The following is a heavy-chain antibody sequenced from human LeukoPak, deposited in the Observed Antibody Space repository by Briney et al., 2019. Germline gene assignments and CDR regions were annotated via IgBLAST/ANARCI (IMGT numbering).Heavy chain of an antibody. CDR1: GYTFTGYY. CDR3: ARDTYSYGLFDY. Sequence: GASVKVSCKASGYTFTGYYMHWVRQAPGQGLEWMGIINPSGGSTSYAQKFQGRVTMTRDTSTSTVYMELSSLRSEDTAVYYCARDTYSYGLFDYWGQGTLVTVSS. CDR2: INPSGGST. V-gene: IGHV1-46*01. D-gene: IGHD5-18*01. J-gene: IGHJ4*02.